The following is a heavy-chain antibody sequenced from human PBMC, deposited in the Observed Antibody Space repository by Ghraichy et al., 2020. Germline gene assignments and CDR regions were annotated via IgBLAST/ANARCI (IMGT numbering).Heavy chain of an antibody. Sequence: SETLSLTCAVSGGSVSNFYWTWIRQPPGKGLEWIGHIHYKGTSNNNPSLTSRVILSVDTSKNQVSLRLFSVTAADTATYFCARDLSYYYDTSGCGWFDPWGQATTVIVSS. J-gene: IGHJ5*02. V-gene: IGHV4-59*02. D-gene: IGHD3-22*01. CDR1: GGSVSNFY. CDR3: ARDLSYYYDTSGCGWFDP. CDR2: IHYKGTS.